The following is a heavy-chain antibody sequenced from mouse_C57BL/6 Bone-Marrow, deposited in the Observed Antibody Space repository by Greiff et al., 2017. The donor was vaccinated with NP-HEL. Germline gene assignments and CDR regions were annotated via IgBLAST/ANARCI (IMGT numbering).Heavy chain of an antibody. J-gene: IGHJ4*01. Sequence: VQRVESGPGLVAPSQCLSITCTVSGFSLTSYGVDWVRQSPGKGLEWLGVIWGVGSTNYNSALKSRLSISKDNSKSQVFLKMNSLQTDDTAMYYCASGLRDAMDYWGQGTSVTVSS. CDR3: ASGLRDAMDY. CDR2: IWGVGST. D-gene: IGHD2-4*01. V-gene: IGHV2-6*01. CDR1: GFSLTSYG.